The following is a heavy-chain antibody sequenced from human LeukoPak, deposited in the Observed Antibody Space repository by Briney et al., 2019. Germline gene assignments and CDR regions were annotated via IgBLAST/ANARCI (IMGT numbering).Heavy chain of an antibody. CDR3: ARGRQIVDVPAAMLAFAP. D-gene: IGHD2-2*01. Sequence: PSETLSLTCAVSGGSISRGGEFWSWIRQPPGRGLEWIGHIYHSGSTYYTPSLKSRVSMSVDRSKNQFSLNLSSVTAADTAVYYCARGRQIVDVPAAMLAFAPWGQGTLVTVSS. CDR1: GGSISRGGEF. V-gene: IGHV4-30-2*01. J-gene: IGHJ5*02. CDR2: IYHSGST.